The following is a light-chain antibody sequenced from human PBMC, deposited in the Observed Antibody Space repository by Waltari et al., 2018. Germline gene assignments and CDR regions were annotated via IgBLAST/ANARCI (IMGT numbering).Light chain of an antibody. Sequence: DIVMTQSPDSLAVSLGARATIKCKSSQSVFYSPYNQNCLAWYQQKPGQPPELLFYWASTRESGVPDRFSGSGSGTDFTLTISSLQAEDVAFYYCQQYYSSPWTFGQGTKVEVK. CDR3: QQYYSSPWT. CDR2: WAS. V-gene: IGKV4-1*01. CDR1: QSVFYSPYNQNC. J-gene: IGKJ1*01.